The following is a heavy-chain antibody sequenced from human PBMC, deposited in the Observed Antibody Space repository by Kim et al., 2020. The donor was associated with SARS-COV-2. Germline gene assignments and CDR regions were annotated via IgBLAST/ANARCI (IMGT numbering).Heavy chain of an antibody. J-gene: IGHJ2*01. Sequence: SETLSLTCTVSGGSISSYYWSWIRQPPGKGLEWIGYIYYSGSTNYNPSLKSRVTISVDTSKNQFSLKLSSVTAADTAVYYCARATLFRGGEWSWGRGTLV. D-gene: IGHD2-21*01. V-gene: IGHV4-59*01. CDR1: GGSISSYY. CDR3: ARATLFRGGEWS. CDR2: IYYSGST.